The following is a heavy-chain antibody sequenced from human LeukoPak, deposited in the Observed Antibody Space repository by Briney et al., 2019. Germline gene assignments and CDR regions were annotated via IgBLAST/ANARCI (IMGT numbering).Heavy chain of an antibody. D-gene: IGHD3-22*01. CDR2: ISGSGGST. CDR1: GFTFSSYG. CDR3: AKDQRHYYDSSGYYDY. J-gene: IGHJ4*02. Sequence: GGSLRLSCAASGFTFSSYGMSWVRQAPGKGLEWVSAISGSGGSTYYADSVKGRFTISRDNSKNTLYLQMNSLRAEDTAVYYCAKDQRHYYDSSGYYDYWGQGTLVTVSS. V-gene: IGHV3-23*01.